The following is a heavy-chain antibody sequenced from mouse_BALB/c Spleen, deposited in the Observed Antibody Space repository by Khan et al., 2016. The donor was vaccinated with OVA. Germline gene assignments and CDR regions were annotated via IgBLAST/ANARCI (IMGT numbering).Heavy chain of an antibody. CDR3: ARSYGSWAMDY. D-gene: IGHD1-1*01. J-gene: IGHJ4*01. V-gene: IGHV3-8*02. Sequence: MQLEESGPSLVKPSQTLSLTCSVTGDSITSGFWNWIRKFPGNKFEYMGYVTYSGNTYYNPSLKSRISITRDTSKSQYYRQLNSVTTEDTATYFCARSYGSWAMDYWGQGTSVTVSS. CDR1: GDSITSGF. CDR2: VTYSGNT.